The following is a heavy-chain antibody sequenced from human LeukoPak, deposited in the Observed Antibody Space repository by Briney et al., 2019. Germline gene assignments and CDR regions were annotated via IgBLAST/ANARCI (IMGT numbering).Heavy chain of an antibody. CDR2: IYYSGST. Sequence: PSETLSLTCTVSGGSISSSSYYWGWIRQPPGKGLEWIGSIYYSGSTYYNPSLKSRVTISVDTSKNQFSLKLSSVTAADTAVYYCARGLYSSSWYFYFDYWGQGTLVTVSS. D-gene: IGHD6-13*01. CDR1: GGSISSSSYY. J-gene: IGHJ4*02. CDR3: ARGLYSSSWYFYFDY. V-gene: IGHV4-39*07.